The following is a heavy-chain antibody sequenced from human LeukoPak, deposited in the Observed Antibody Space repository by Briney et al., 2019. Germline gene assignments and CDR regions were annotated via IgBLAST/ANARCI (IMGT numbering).Heavy chain of an antibody. CDR1: GYIFTKYS. CDR2: IYPSISGF. D-gene: IGHD4-17*01. CDR3: ARRDGEYFFDF. Sequence: GEALKISCKAPGYIFTKYSIGWVRQMPGKGLEWMGVIYPSISGFTYSTYIQGKVTIPADKSITTAYLQWSSLKAWDTAMYYCARRDGEYFFDFWGQGTLVTVSP. V-gene: IGHV5-51*01. J-gene: IGHJ4*02.